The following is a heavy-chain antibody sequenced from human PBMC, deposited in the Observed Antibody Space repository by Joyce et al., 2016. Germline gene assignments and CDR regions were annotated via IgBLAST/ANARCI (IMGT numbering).Heavy chain of an antibody. Sequence: QVQLVQSGAEVKKPGASVKVSCKASGYSITSYGISWVRRAPGQGLEWMGWISAYDGITDYAQSLQGRVTMTTDTSTSTAYMELRSLRSDDTAVYYCARDVSGYSSGWYMDFWGQGTLVTVSS. CDR3: ARDVSGYSSGWYMDF. D-gene: IGHD6-19*01. CDR2: ISAYDGIT. J-gene: IGHJ4*02. V-gene: IGHV1-18*01. CDR1: GYSITSYG.